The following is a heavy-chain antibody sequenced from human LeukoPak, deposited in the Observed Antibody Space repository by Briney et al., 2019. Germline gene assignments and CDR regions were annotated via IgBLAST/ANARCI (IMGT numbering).Heavy chain of an antibody. J-gene: IGHJ4*02. CDR3: AKPNYYGSGSYYYDY. D-gene: IGHD3-10*01. Sequence: ASVKVSCKASGYTFTSYDINWVRQATGQGLEWMGWMNPNSGNTGYAQKFQGRVTMTRDTSISTAYMELRRLRSDDTAVYYCAKPNYYGSGSYYYDYWGQGTLVTVSS. CDR2: MNPNSGNT. V-gene: IGHV1-8*02. CDR1: GYTFTSYD.